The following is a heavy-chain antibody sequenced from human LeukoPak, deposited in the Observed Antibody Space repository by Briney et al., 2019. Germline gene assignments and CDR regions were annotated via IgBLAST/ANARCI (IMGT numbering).Heavy chain of an antibody. CDR3: ATSRQTTYDY. CDR2: ISSSGSTI. D-gene: IGHD4-11*01. CDR1: GFTFSVYY. Sequence: PGGSLRLSCAASGFTFSVYYMSWIRQAPGRGLEWVSYISSSGSTIYYADSVKGRFTISRDNAKNSLYLQMNSLRAEDTAVYYCATSRQTTYDYWGQGTLVTVSS. V-gene: IGHV3-11*01. J-gene: IGHJ4*02.